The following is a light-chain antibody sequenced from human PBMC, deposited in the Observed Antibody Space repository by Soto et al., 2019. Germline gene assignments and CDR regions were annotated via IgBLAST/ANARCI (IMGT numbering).Light chain of an antibody. CDR1: QSIDKY. V-gene: IGKV1-39*01. CDR2: AAS. J-gene: IGKJ4*01. CDR3: QQSYSTPSLT. Sequence: DIQMTQSPSSLSASVGDRVTITCRASQSIDKYLYWYQQKPGKGPNLLIYAASNLRTGVPSRFSGSGYGTDFTLTISSLLPEDFAIYFCQQSYSTPSLTFGGGTKVEIK.